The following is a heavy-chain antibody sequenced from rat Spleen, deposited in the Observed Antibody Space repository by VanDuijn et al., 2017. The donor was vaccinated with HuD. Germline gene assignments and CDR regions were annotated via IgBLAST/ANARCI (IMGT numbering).Heavy chain of an antibody. CDR1: GFIFSDYT. CDR2: IIYDGSRT. CDR3: ATHGELTRGKNYFDY. J-gene: IGHJ2*01. V-gene: IGHV5S10*01. Sequence: EVQLVESGGGLVQPGRSLKLSCAASGFIFSDYTMAWVRQAPKKGLEWVATIIYDGSRTYYRDSVKGRFTISRDNAKSTLYLQMDSLRSEDTATYYCATHGELTRGKNYFDYWGQGVMVTVSS. D-gene: IGHD1-7*01.